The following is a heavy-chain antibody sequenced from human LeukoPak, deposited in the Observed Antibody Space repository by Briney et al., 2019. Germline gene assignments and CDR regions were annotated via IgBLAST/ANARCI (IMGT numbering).Heavy chain of an antibody. D-gene: IGHD2-2*01. V-gene: IGHV1-69*13. J-gene: IGHJ6*02. CDR2: IIPIFGTA. CDR1: GGTFSSYA. Sequence: EASVTVSCKASGGTFSSYAISWVRQAPGQGLEWMGGIIPIFGTANYAQKFQGRVTITADESTSTAYMELSSLRSEDTAVYYCARVIVVVPAASYYYYGMDVWGQGTTVTVSS. CDR3: ARVIVVVPAASYYYYGMDV.